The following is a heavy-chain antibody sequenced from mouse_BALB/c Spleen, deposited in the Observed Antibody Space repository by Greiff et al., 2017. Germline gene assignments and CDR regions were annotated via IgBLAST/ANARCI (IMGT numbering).Heavy chain of an antibody. CDR3: ARHDWYFDV. J-gene: IGHJ1*01. CDR2: IDPANGNT. Sequence: EVQGVESGAELVKPGASVKLSCTASGFNIKDTYMHWVKQRPEQGLEWIGRIDPANGNTKYDPKFQGKATITADTSSNTAYLQLSSLTSEDTAVYYCARHDWYFDVWGAGTTVTVSS. V-gene: IGHV14-3*02. CDR1: GFNIKDTY.